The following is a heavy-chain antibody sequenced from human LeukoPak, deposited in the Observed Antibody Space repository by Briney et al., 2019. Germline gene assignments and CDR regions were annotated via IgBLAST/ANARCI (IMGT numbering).Heavy chain of an antibody. CDR3: ARELVVRARDYFDN. J-gene: IGHJ4*02. CDR2: INGDGSSI. CDR1: GFTFSSHW. V-gene: IGHV3-74*01. Sequence: PGGSLRLSCAASGFTFSSHWMHWVRQAPGKGLVWVARINGDGSSIRYADSVKGRFTISRDNAKNTLFLQMNSLRAEDTAVYSCARELVVRARDYFDNWGQGTLVTVSS. D-gene: IGHD2-2*01.